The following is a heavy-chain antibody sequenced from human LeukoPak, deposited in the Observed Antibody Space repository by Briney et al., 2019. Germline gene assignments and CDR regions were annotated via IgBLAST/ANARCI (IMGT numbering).Heavy chain of an antibody. CDR2: VRFDTSQI. J-gene: IGHJ4*02. V-gene: IGHV3-30*02. CDR1: GFTFSSYG. Sequence: PGGSLRLSCAASGFTFSSYGMHWVRQAPGKGLEWVAFVRFDTSQIYYADSVKGRFTISRDNSKSTLYLQMGSLRAGDTAVYYCAKDTLRSAEGYFWGQGILVTVSS. CDR3: AKDTLRSAEGYF. D-gene: IGHD3-22*01.